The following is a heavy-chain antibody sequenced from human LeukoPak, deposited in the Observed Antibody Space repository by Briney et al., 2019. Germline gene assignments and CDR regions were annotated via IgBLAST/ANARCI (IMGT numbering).Heavy chain of an antibody. CDR1: GFTLSSSE. CDR3: ARDSRITMIMGYEDY. Sequence: GGSLRLSCAASGFTLSSSEMNWVRQAPGKGLEWVSYISRSGSTIFYADSVKGRFTISRDNSKNAVYLQMNSLRAEDTAIYYCARDSRITMIMGYEDYWGQGTLVTVSS. CDR2: ISRSGSTI. D-gene: IGHD3-22*01. J-gene: IGHJ4*02. V-gene: IGHV3-48*03.